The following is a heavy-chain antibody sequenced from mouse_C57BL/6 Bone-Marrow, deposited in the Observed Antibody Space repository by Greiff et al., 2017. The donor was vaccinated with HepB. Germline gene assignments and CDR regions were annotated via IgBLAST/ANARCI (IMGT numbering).Heavy chain of an antibody. Sequence: QVQLQQSGAELAKPGASVKLSCKASGYTFTSYWMHWVKQRPGQGLAWIGYINPSSGYTKYNQKFKDKATLTADKSSSTAYMQLSSLTYEDSAVYYCASSYGSSYNYFDYWGQGTTLTVSS. J-gene: IGHJ2*01. CDR2: INPSSGYT. D-gene: IGHD1-1*01. V-gene: IGHV1-7*01. CDR1: GYTFTSYW. CDR3: ASSYGSSYNYFDY.